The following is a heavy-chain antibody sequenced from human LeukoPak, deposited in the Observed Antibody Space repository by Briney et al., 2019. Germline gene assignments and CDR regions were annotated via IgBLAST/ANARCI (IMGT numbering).Heavy chain of an antibody. Sequence: GGSLRLSCAASGFTFSSYWMNWARQAPGKGLEWVAHINPDGRDTYYVDSVKGRFTISRDNAQNSMYLQMNSLRVEDTAVYYCTSWGDTTAEYFQRWGQGTLVTVSS. CDR2: INPDGRDT. J-gene: IGHJ1*01. CDR3: TSWGDTTAEYFQR. V-gene: IGHV3-7*01. CDR1: GFTFSSYW. D-gene: IGHD2-21*02.